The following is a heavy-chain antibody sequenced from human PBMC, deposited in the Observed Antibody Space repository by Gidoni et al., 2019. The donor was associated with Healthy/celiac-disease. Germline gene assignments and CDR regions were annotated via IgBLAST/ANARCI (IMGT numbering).Heavy chain of an antibody. CDR1: GATCRSYA. V-gene: IGHV3-23*01. J-gene: IGHJ4*02. D-gene: IGHD3-3*01. CDR3: AKDQEVVFGVVIIPDTFDY. Sequence: EVQLLESGGGLVQPGGSLRLSCAASGATCRSYAMRWVRQAPGKGLEWVSAISGSGGSTYYADSVKGRFTISRDNSKNTLYLQMSSLRAEDTAVYYCAKDQEVVFGVVIIPDTFDYWGQGTLVTVSS. CDR2: ISGSGGST.